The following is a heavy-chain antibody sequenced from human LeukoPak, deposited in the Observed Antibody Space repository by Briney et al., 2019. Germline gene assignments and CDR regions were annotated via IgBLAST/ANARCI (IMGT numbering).Heavy chain of an antibody. CDR1: GGSIGSISSNNYH. D-gene: IGHD4-23*01. CDR3: AREMGVVTAHGIDV. CDR2: IYYSGST. V-gene: IGHV4-39*02. Sequence: SETLSLTCIVSGGSIGSISSNNYHWGWIRQPPGKGLEWIGSIYYSGSTYYNPSLKSRVTISVDTSKNQFSLKLSSVTAADTALYYCAREMGVVTAHGIDVWGQGTTVTVSS. J-gene: IGHJ6*02.